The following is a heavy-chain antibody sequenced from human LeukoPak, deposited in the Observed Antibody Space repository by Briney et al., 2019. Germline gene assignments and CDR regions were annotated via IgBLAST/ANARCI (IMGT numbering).Heavy chain of an antibody. CDR3: ARDYSGSFWEYFQH. J-gene: IGHJ1*01. CDR1: GGSISSYY. CDR2: IYTSGST. V-gene: IGHV4-4*07. Sequence: SETLSLTCTVSGGSISSYYWSWIRQPAGKGLEWIGRIYTSGSTNYNPSLKSRVTMSVDTSKNQFSLKLSSVTAADTAVYYCARDYSGSFWEYFQHWGQGTLVTVSS. D-gene: IGHD1-26*01.